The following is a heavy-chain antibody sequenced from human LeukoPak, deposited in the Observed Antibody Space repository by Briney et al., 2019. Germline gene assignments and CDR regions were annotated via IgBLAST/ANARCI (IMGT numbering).Heavy chain of an antibody. J-gene: IGHJ4*02. V-gene: IGHV4-59*11. D-gene: IGHD4-23*01. CDR3: ARRGGVYGGISV. CDR1: GGSISSHY. CDR2: IYYSGST. Sequence: PSETLSLTCTVSGGSISSHYWSWIRQPPGKGLEWIGYIYYSGSTNYNPSLKSRVTISVDTSKNQFSLKLSSVTATDTAVYYCARRGGVYGGISVWGQGTLVTVSS.